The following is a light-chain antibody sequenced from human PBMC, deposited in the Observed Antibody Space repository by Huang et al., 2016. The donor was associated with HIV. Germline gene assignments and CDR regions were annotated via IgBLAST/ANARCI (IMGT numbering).Light chain of an antibody. V-gene: IGKV4-1*01. CDR2: WAA. J-gene: IGKJ2*01. CDR3: QQYYNTPLT. Sequence: DIVMTQSPDSLAVSLGERATINCKSSQSLLYRSNNKNYLAWYQQKPGQPPKLLIYWAATRDSGVPDRFTGSGSGTVFTLTISSLQAEDVAIYYCQQYYNTPLTFGQGTKLVIK. CDR1: QSLLYRSNNKNY.